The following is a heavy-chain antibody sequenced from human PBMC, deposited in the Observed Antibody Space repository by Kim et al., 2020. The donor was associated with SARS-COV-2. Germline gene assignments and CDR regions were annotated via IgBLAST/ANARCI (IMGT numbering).Heavy chain of an antibody. CDR2: IYYSGST. CDR3: ARNDIAAAGVYYYYGMDV. Sequence: SETLSLTCTVSGGSISSYYWSWIRQPPGKGLEWIGYIYYSGSTNYNPSLKSRVTISVDTSKNQFSLKLSSVTAADTAVYYCARNDIAAAGVYYYYGMDVWGQGTTVTVSS. CDR1: GGSISSYY. D-gene: IGHD6-13*01. J-gene: IGHJ6*02. V-gene: IGHV4-59*01.